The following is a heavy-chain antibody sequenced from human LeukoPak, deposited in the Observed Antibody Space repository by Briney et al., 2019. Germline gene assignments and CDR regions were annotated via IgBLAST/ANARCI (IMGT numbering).Heavy chain of an antibody. J-gene: IGHJ6*02. D-gene: IGHD2-2*02. CDR1: GGSISSYY. Sequence: SETLSLTCTVSGGSISSYYWSWVRQPPGKGLEWIGEIYHSGSTNYNPSLKSRVTISVDKSKNQFSLKLSSVTAADTAVYYCARDLVVVVPAAIGGYYYYGMDVWGQGTTVTVSS. CDR2: IYHSGST. V-gene: IGHV4-4*02. CDR3: ARDLVVVVPAAIGGYYYYGMDV.